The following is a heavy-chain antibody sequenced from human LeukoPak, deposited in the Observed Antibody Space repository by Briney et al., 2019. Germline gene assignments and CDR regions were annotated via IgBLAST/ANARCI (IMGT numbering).Heavy chain of an antibody. CDR1: GFTFSSYS. J-gene: IGHJ6*03. V-gene: IGHV3-48*01. CDR3: ARGLMPYYYYYMDV. Sequence: SGGSLRLSCAASGFTFSSYSMNWVRQAPGKGLEWVSYISSSSSTIYYADSVKGRFTISRDNAKNSLYLQMNNLRAEDTAVYYCARGLMPYYYYYMDVWGKGTTVTVSS. D-gene: IGHD2-2*01. CDR2: ISSSSSTI.